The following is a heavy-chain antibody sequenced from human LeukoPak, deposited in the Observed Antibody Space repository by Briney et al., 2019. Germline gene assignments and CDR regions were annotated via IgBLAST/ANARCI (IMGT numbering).Heavy chain of an antibody. CDR1: GFTFSSYA. CDR2: ISSSGSTI. Sequence: GGSLRLSCAASGFTFSSYAMSWVRQAPGKGLEWVSYISSSGSTIYYADSVKGRFTISRDNAKNSLYLQMNSLRAEDTAVYYCAREYYDFWSGYYTEGYWGQGTLVTVSS. J-gene: IGHJ4*02. D-gene: IGHD3-3*01. V-gene: IGHV3-48*04. CDR3: AREYYDFWSGYYTEGY.